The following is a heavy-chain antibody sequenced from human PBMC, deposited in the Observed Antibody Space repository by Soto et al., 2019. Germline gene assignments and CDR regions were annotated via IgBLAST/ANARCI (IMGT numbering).Heavy chain of an antibody. J-gene: IGHJ6*02. CDR1: GGTFSSYT. D-gene: IGHD4-17*01. CDR3: ARANTVTTNYYYGIDV. Sequence: ASVKVSCKASGGTFSSYTISWVRQAPGQGLEWMGRIIPILGIANYAQKFQGRVTITADKSTSTAYMELSSLRSEDTAVYYCARANTVTTNYYYGIDVWGQGTTVTVSS. V-gene: IGHV1-69*02. CDR2: IIPILGIA.